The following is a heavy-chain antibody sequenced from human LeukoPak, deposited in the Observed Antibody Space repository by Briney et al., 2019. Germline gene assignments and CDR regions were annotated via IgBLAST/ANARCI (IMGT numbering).Heavy chain of an antibody. J-gene: IGHJ6*02. CDR1: GFIFSDHY. V-gene: IGHV3-11*01. CDR3: ARLSRRRYYGMDV. D-gene: IGHD6-6*01. Sequence: GGSLRLSCAASGFIFSDHYMSWIRQAPGKGLEWVSYISSSGSGIYYADSVKDRFTISRDNAKNSLNVQMTSLRAEDTAVYYCARLSRRRYYGMDVWGQGTTVTVSS. CDR2: ISSSGSGI.